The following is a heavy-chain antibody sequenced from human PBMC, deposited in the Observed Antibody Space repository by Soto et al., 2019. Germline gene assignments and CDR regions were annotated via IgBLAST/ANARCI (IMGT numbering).Heavy chain of an antibody. Sequence: SVKVSCKASGGTFSSYTISWVRQAPGQGLEWMGRIIPILGIANYAQKFQGRVTITADKSTSTAYMELSSLRSEDTAVYYCARGQPENYYDSSGFLPYYYYGMDVWGQ. V-gene: IGHV1-69*02. CDR1: GGTFSSYT. CDR2: IIPILGIA. CDR3: ARGQPENYYDSSGFLPYYYYGMDV. J-gene: IGHJ6*02. D-gene: IGHD3-22*01.